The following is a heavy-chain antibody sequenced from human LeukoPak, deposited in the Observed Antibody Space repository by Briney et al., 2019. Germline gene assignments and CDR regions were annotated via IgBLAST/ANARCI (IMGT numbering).Heavy chain of an antibody. J-gene: IGHJ4*02. CDR3: ARSGKTTYYDFWSGPTYFDY. CDR1: GYTFTSYA. Sequence: ASVKVSCKASGYTFTSYAMNWVRQAPGQGLEWMGWINTNTGNPTYAQGFTGRFVFSLDTSVSTAYLQISSLKAEDTAVYYCARSGKTTYYDFWSGPTYFDYWGQGTLVTVSS. V-gene: IGHV7-4-1*02. D-gene: IGHD3-3*01. CDR2: INTNTGNP.